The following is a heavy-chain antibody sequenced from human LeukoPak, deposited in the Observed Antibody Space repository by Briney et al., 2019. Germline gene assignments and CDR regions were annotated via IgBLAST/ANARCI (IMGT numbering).Heavy chain of an antibody. J-gene: IGHJ3*02. CDR2: INGTSSII. V-gene: IGHV3-48*01. CDR3: ARDSSGYYYDAFDI. CDR1: LFTFNSCG. D-gene: IGHD3-22*01. Sequence: GGSLRLSCTASLFTFNSCGMSWVRQAPGKGLEWLSYINGTSSIIYYADSVKGRFTISRDNAKNSLYLQMNSLRAEDTAVYYCARDSSGYYYDAFDIWGQGTMVTVSS.